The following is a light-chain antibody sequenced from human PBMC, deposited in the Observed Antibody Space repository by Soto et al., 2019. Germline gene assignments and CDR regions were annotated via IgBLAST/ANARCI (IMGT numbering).Light chain of an antibody. Sequence: QSALTQPASVSGSPGQSITISCTGTSSDVGIYNLVSWYQQHPGKAPKLMIYEGSKRPSGVSNRFSGSKSGNTASLTISGLQAEDEDDYYCCSYAGSRIWVFGGGTKVTVL. J-gene: IGLJ2*01. CDR1: SSDVGIYNL. V-gene: IGLV2-23*01. CDR2: EGS. CDR3: CSYAGSRIWV.